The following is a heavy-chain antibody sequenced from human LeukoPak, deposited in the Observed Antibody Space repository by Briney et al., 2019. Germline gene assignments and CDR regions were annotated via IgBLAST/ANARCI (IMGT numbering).Heavy chain of an antibody. J-gene: IGHJ4*02. V-gene: IGHV3-48*03. CDR1: GFTLSSYE. CDR3: ARDGDLAPAVPFDC. D-gene: IGHD6-25*01. Sequence: GGSLRLSCAASGFTLSSYEMNWVRQAPGKGLEWISFISSSGGTTYYADSVKGRFTISRDNAKNSLYLQMNSLRAEDTAVYYCARDGDLAPAVPFDCWGQGTLVTVSS. CDR2: ISSSGGTT.